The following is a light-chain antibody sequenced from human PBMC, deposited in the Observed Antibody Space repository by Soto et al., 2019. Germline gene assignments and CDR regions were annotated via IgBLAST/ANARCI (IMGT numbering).Light chain of an antibody. J-gene: IGKJ4*01. V-gene: IGKV3-11*01. CDR3: QQRSNWPPAPT. CDR1: QSVSSY. CDR2: DAS. Sequence: EIVLTQYPATLSLSPGERVTLSCRASQSVSSYLAWYQQKPGQAPRLLIYDASNRATGIPARFSGSGSGTDFTLTISSLEPEDFAVYYCQQRSNWPPAPTFGGGTRVEIK.